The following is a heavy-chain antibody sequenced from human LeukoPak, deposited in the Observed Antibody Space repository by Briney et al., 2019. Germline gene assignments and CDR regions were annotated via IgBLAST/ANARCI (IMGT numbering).Heavy chain of an antibody. CDR3: ARVYCSGGSCYRHHNWFGP. Sequence: SETLSLTCAVYGGSFSGYYWSWIRQPPGKGLEWIGEINHSGSTNYNPSLKSRVTISVDTSKNQFSLKLSSVTAADTAVYYCARVYCSGGSCYRHHNWFGPWGQGTLVTVSS. J-gene: IGHJ5*02. D-gene: IGHD2-15*01. CDR1: GGSFSGYY. CDR2: INHSGST. V-gene: IGHV4-34*01.